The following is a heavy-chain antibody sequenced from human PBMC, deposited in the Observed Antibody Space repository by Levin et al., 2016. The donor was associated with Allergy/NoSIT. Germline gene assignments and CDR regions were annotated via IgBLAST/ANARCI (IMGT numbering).Heavy chain of an antibody. Sequence: WIRQPPGKGLEWVSAISGSGGSTYYADSVKGRFTISRDNSKNTLYLQMNSLRAEDTAVYYCAKDLGQYQLLSSTLDYWGQGTLVTVSS. D-gene: IGHD2-2*01. J-gene: IGHJ4*02. V-gene: IGHV3-23*01. CDR2: ISGSGGST. CDR3: AKDLGQYQLLSSTLDY.